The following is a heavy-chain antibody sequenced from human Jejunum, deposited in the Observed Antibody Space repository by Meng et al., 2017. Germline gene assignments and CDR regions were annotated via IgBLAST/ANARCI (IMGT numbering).Heavy chain of an antibody. J-gene: IGHJ5*02. CDR1: GGPISSSGYY. V-gene: IGHV4-39*07. CDR3: ARDYYDSSGVNWLDP. CDR2: IYSGGRT. D-gene: IGHD3-22*01. Sequence: LQKSRPRLVKPPETLVPTCSVSGGPISSSGYYWGWIRQPPGKGLEWIGNIYSGGRTYYNPSLKSRVTISIDTSKNQFSLSLTSVTAADTALYFCARDYYDSSGVNWLDPWGQGTLVTVSS.